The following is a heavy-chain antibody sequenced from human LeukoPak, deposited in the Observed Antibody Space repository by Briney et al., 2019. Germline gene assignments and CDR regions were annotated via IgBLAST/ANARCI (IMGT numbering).Heavy chain of an antibody. CDR3: ARDPAYSSSWYSDY. CDR1: GFTFSSFW. J-gene: IGHJ4*02. V-gene: IGHV3-7*01. CDR2: IKQDGNEK. D-gene: IGHD6-13*01. Sequence: GGSLRLSCAASGFTFSSFWMSWVRQAPGKGLEWVASIKQDGNEKYYVDSVKGRFTISRDNAKNSLFLQMHSLRAEDTAVYYCARDPAYSSSWYSDYWGQGTLVTVSS.